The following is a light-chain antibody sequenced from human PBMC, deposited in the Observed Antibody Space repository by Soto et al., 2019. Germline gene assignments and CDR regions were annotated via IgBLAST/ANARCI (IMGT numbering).Light chain of an antibody. CDR2: RND. Sequence: QSVLTQPPSASGTPGQRVTISCSGSSSNIGSNYVYWYQQLPGSAPKLLIYRNDQRPSGVPDRFSASKSGTAASLAISGLRYEDEADYHCAAWDDSLSAVVFGGGTTLTVL. J-gene: IGLJ2*01. V-gene: IGLV1-47*01. CDR1: SSNIGSNY. CDR3: AAWDDSLSAVV.